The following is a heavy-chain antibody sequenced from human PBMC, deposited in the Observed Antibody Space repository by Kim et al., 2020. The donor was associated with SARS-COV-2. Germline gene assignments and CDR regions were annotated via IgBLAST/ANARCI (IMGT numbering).Heavy chain of an antibody. CDR3: ARSPNSGYDPFDY. V-gene: IGHV3-33*01. J-gene: IGHJ4*02. D-gene: IGHD5-12*01. Sequence: YADSVKGRFTISRDNSKNTLYLQMNSLRAEDTAVYYCARSPNSGYDPFDYWGQGTLVTVSS.